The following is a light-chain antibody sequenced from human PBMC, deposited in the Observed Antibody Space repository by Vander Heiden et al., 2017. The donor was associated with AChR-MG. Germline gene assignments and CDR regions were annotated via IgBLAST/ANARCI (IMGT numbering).Light chain of an antibody. CDR3: AAWDDSLNGYV. V-gene: IGLV1-44*01. CDR1: SSNIGTNT. CDR2: SHN. Sequence: QSVLTQPPSASGTPGQRVTISCSGGSSNIGTNTVSWYRQLPGTAPKLLIYSHNQRPSGVPDRFSGSKSGTSASLAISGLQSEDEADYYCAAWDDSLNGYVFATGTKVTVL. J-gene: IGLJ1*01.